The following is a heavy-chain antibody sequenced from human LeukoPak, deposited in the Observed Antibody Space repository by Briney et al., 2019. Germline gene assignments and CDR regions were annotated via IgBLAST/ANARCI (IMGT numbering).Heavy chain of an antibody. D-gene: IGHD3-10*01. V-gene: IGHV4-4*07. Sequence: SETLSLTCTVSGGSISSYYWSWIRQPAGKGLEWIGRIYTSGSTNYNPSLKSRVTMSVDTSKNQFSLKLSSVTAADTAVYYCARCVTMVRGVIKGHYYYYYMDVWGKGTTVTVSS. J-gene: IGHJ6*03. CDR2: IYTSGST. CDR3: ARCVTMVRGVIKGHYYYYYMDV. CDR1: GGSISSYY.